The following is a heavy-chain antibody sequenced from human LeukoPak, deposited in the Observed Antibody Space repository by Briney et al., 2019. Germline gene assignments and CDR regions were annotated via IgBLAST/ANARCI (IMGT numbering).Heavy chain of an antibody. D-gene: IGHD5-18*01. V-gene: IGHV3-23*01. J-gene: IGHJ4*02. Sequence: GGSLRPSCAASGFTFSSYAMRWARQAPGKGLEWVSAISGSGGSTYYADSVKGRFTISRDNSKNTLYLQMNSLRAEDTAVYYCAKDRDTAMASNPPDYWGQGTLVTVSS. CDR2: ISGSGGST. CDR3: AKDRDTAMASNPPDY. CDR1: GFTFSSYA.